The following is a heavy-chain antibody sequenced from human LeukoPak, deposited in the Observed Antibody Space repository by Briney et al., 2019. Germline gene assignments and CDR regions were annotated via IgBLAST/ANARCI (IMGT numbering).Heavy chain of an antibody. V-gene: IGHV7-4-1*02. D-gene: IGHD3-10*01. Sequence: GASVKVSCKASGYTFTSYAMNWVRQAPGQGLEWMGWINTNTGNPTYAQGFTGRFVFSLDTSVSTAYLQISSLKAEDTAVYYCAREAVWNYGSGRPPEHGMDVWGQGTTVTVSS. CDR2: INTNTGNP. CDR3: AREAVWNYGSGRPPEHGMDV. J-gene: IGHJ6*02. CDR1: GYTFTSYA.